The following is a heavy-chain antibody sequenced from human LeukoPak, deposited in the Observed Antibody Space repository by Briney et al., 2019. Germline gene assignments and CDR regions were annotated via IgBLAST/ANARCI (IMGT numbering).Heavy chain of an antibody. CDR3: ARPPITADAFDI. CDR2: INHSGST. Sequence: SETLSLTCAVYGGSFSGYYWSWIRQPPGKGLEWIGEINHSGSTNYNPSLKSRVTIPVDTSKNQFSLKLSSVTAADTAVYYCARPPITADAFDIWGQGTMVTVSS. J-gene: IGHJ3*02. D-gene: IGHD5-24*01. V-gene: IGHV4-34*01. CDR1: GGSFSGYY.